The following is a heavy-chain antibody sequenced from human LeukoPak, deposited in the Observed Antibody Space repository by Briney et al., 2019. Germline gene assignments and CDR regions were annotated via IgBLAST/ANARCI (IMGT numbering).Heavy chain of an antibody. CDR1: GFTFSSYS. V-gene: IGHV3-21*01. CDR2: ISSSSSYI. J-gene: IGHJ5*02. CDR3: AREWAPWYSSSSGVTRWFDP. Sequence: GGSLRLSCAASGFTFSSYSMNWVRQAPGKGLEWVSSISSSSSYIYYADSVKGRFTISRDNAKNSLYLQMNSLRAEDTAVYYCAREWAPWYSSSSGVTRWFDPWGQGTLVTVSS. D-gene: IGHD6-6*01.